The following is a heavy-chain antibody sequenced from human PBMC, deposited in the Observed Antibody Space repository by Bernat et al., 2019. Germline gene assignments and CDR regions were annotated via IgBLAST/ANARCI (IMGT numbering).Heavy chain of an antibody. D-gene: IGHD3-16*01. V-gene: IGHV3-23*01. Sequence: EVQLLESGGGLVQPGGSLRLSCAASGFTFSSYAMSWVRQAPGKGLEWVSGISGSGGSTYYTDSVKGRFTISRDNSKNTLYLQMNGLRAEDTAVYYCAKGESSLFGGWFDSWGQGTLVTVSS. CDR2: ISGSGGST. CDR1: GFTFSSYA. J-gene: IGHJ5*01. CDR3: AKGESSLFGGWFDS.